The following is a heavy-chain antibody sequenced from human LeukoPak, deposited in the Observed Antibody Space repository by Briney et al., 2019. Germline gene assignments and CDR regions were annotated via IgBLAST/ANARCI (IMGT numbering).Heavy chain of an antibody. Sequence: GGSLRLSCAASGFTFSSNWMSWVRQAPGKGLEWVGNIQPDGSVQYPVDSVKGRFTISRDNARNSLFLQMNSLRVEDTAVYYCASQSYARFDPWGQGTLVTVFS. CDR2: IQPDGSVQ. CDR1: GFTFSSNW. V-gene: IGHV3-7*01. J-gene: IGHJ5*02. CDR3: ASQSYARFDP. D-gene: IGHD3-16*01.